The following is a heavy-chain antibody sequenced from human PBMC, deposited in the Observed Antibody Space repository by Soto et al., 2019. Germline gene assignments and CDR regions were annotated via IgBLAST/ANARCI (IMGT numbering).Heavy chain of an antibody. V-gene: IGHV3-23*01. D-gene: IGHD2-21*01. CDR1: GFTFSNYG. J-gene: IGHJ4*02. CDR2: IDGIGSST. Sequence: EVQLLESGGGLVQPGRSLRLSCAASGFTFSNYGMKWVRQAPGKGLEWFSGIDGIGSSTYYADSVKGRFTLSRDTSKNTLFLQMNSLRAEDTALYACACGLDYWGQGTLVTVSS. CDR3: ACGLDY.